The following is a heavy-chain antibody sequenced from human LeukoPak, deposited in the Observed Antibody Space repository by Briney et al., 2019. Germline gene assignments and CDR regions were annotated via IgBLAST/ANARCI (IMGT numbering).Heavy chain of an antibody. V-gene: IGHV5-51*01. Sequence: EESLKISCKGSGYSFTNYWIAWARQMPGKGLEWMGIIYPGDSDTRYSPSLQGQVTISADRSFSTAYLQWSSLKASDIAMYYCVRLDTIDYWGQGTLVTVSS. CDR3: VRLDTIDY. CDR2: IYPGDSDT. CDR1: GYSFTNYW. J-gene: IGHJ4*02. D-gene: IGHD3/OR15-3a*01.